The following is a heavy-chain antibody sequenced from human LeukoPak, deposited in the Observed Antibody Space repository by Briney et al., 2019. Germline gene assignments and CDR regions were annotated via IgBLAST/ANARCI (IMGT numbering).Heavy chain of an antibody. V-gene: IGHV3-7*04. Sequence: GGSLRLSCAASGFTVNSNYMSWVRQSPGKGLEWVANIKEDGSQKYYADSVKGRFTISRDNAKNSLYLQMNSLRGEDTAVYYCARGLTRSDYWGQGTLVTVSS. CDR1: GFTVNSNY. CDR3: ARGLTRSDY. J-gene: IGHJ4*02. CDR2: IKEDGSQK.